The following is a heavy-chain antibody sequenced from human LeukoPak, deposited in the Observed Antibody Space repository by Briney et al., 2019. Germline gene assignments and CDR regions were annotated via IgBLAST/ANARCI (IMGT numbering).Heavy chain of an antibody. Sequence: SVKVSCKVSGYTLTELSMHWVRQAPGKGLEWMGGIIPIFGTANYAQKFQGRVTITADESTSTAYMELSSLRSEDTAVYYCARGLLGGATFDYWGQGTLVTVSS. CDR1: GYTLTELS. CDR2: IIPIFGTA. CDR3: ARGLLGGATFDY. V-gene: IGHV1-69*13. J-gene: IGHJ4*02. D-gene: IGHD1-26*01.